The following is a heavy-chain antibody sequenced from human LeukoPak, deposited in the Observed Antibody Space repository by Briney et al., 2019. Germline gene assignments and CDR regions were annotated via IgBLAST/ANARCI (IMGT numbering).Heavy chain of an antibody. V-gene: IGHV4-34*01. D-gene: IGHD3-3*01. CDR1: GGSFSGYY. CDR2: INHSGST. Sequence: SETPSLTCAVYGGSFSGYYWSWIRQPPGKGLEWIGEINHSGSTNYNPSLKSRVTISVDTSKNQFSLKLSSVTAADTAVYYCARETPVLRFLEWLPSRYGMDVWGQGTTVTVSS. CDR3: ARETPVLRFLEWLPSRYGMDV. J-gene: IGHJ6*02.